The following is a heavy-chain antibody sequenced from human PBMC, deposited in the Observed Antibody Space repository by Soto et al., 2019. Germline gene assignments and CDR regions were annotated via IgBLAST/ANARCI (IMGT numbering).Heavy chain of an antibody. CDR1: GYSFTSYW. J-gene: IGHJ6*02. D-gene: IGHD4-17*01. CDR3: ASPGYDYGNYYGMDV. Sequence: GESLKISCKGSGYSFTSYWISWVRQMPGKGLEWMGRIDPSDSYTNYSPSFQGHVTISADKSISTAYLQWSSLKASDTARYYCASPGYDYGNYYGMDVWGQGTTVPVS. CDR2: IDPSDSYT. V-gene: IGHV5-10-1*01.